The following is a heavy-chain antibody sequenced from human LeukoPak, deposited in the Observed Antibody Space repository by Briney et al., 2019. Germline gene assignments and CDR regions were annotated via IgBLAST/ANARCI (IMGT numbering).Heavy chain of an antibody. CDR2: ISGSGGST. Sequence: GGSLRLSCAASGFTFSSYAMSWVRQAPGKGLEWVSAISGSGGSTYYADSVKGRFTISRDNVKNFLYLQMDSLREEDTALYYCAKKGDRFGEFFEHWGQGMFVTVSS. J-gene: IGHJ4*02. CDR1: GFTFSSYA. D-gene: IGHD3-10*01. CDR3: AKKGDRFGEFFEH. V-gene: IGHV3-23*01.